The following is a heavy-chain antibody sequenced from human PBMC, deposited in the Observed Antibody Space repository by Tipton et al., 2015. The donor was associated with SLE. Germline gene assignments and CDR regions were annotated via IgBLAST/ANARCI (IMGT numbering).Heavy chain of an antibody. CDR2: IYYSGGT. D-gene: IGHD1-26*01. CDR1: GGSISSSSYY. V-gene: IGHV4-39*07. J-gene: IGHJ5*02. Sequence: TLSLTCTVSGGSISSSSYYWGWIRQPPGKGLEWIGSIYYSGGTYYNPPLKSRVTISGDTSTNQFSLKLSSVTAAAMAVYYCARHVRGRSRELRWFDPWGQGTLVTVSS. CDR3: ARHVRGRSRELRWFDP.